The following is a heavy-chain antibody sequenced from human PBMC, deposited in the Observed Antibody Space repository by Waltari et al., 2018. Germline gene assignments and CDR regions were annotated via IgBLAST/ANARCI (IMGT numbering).Heavy chain of an antibody. CDR1: GFTFDDYA. V-gene: IGHV3-9*01. J-gene: IGHJ4*02. Sequence: EVQLVESGGGLVQPGRSLRLSCAASGFTFDDYAMHWVRQAPGKGLEWVSGISWNSGSIGYADSVKGRFTISRDNAKNSLYLQMNSLRAEDTALYYCAKNPIYSSSGGYFDYWGQGTLVTVSS. CDR3: AKNPIYSSSGGYFDY. D-gene: IGHD6-13*01. CDR2: ISWNSGSI.